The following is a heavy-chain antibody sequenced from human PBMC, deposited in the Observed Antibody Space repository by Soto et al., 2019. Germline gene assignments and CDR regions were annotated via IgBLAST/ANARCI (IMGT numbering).Heavy chain of an antibody. CDR2: INPNSGGT. D-gene: IGHD3-22*01. J-gene: IGHJ6*02. CDR1: GYTFTGYY. CDR3: ARGAQDSSGYSYYYYGMDV. V-gene: IGHV1-2*04. Sequence: ASVKVSCKASGYTFTGYYMHWVRQAPGQGLEWMGCINPNSGGTNYAQKFQGWVTMTRDTSISTAYMELSRLRSDDTAVYYCARGAQDSSGYSYYYYGMDVGGQGTTVPVSS.